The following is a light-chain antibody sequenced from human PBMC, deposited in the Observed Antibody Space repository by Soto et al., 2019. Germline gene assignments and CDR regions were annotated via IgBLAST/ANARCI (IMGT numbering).Light chain of an antibody. CDR1: SSDVGGYNY. Sequence: QSALTQPRSVSGSPGQSVTISCTGTSSDVGGYNYVSWYQQHPAKAPQLMIYDVTKRPSGVPDRFSGSKSGNTASLTISGLQAEDEADYYCCSNAGSYTVVFGGGTKVTVL. V-gene: IGLV2-11*01. CDR2: DVT. J-gene: IGLJ2*01. CDR3: CSNAGSYTVV.